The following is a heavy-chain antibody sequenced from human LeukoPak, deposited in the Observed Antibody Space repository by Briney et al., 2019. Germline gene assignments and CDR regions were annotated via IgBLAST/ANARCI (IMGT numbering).Heavy chain of an antibody. J-gene: IGHJ5*02. D-gene: IGHD3-22*01. CDR2: MYYSGST. CDR3: ARPYYYDSRIDP. V-gene: IGHV4-30-4*08. CDR1: GGSFSGYY. Sequence: SETLSLTCAVYGGSFSGYYWSWIRQPPGKGLEWIAYMYYSGSTYYNPSLKSRVTMSADTPKNQLSLKLSSVTAADTAVYYCARPYYYDSRIDPWGQGILVTVSS.